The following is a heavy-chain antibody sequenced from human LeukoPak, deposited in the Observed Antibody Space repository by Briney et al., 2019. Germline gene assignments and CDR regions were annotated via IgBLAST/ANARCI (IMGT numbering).Heavy chain of an antibody. CDR3: ATKQWLAPPPDS. CDR2: INTDGTVT. V-gene: IGHV3-74*01. Sequence: GPLGLRCGTPGISFSKCWGLWCRQAPGQGLESVSRINTDGTVTTYADSVKGRFTVSRDNADNTMFLQMNSVRDEDTAVYYCATKQWLAPPPDSWGQGTPVTVSS. D-gene: IGHD6-19*01. J-gene: IGHJ4*02. CDR1: GISFSKCW.